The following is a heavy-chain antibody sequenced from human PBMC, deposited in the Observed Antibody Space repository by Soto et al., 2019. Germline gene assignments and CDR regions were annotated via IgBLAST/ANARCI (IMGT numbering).Heavy chain of an antibody. CDR1: GYSFTSYW. V-gene: IGHV5-10-1*01. CDR3: ARRDTLYYYGMDV. Sequence: GESLKISCKGSGYSFTSYWISWVRQMPGKGLEWMGRIDPSDSYTNYSPSFQGHVTISADKFISTAYLQWSSLKAPDTAMYYCARRDTLYYYGMDVWGQGTTVTVSS. CDR2: IDPSDSYT. J-gene: IGHJ6*02. D-gene: IGHD5-18*01.